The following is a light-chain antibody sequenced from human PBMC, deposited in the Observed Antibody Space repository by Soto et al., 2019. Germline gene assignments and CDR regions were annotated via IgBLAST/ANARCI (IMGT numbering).Light chain of an antibody. J-gene: IGLJ2*01. CDR1: KSDVGGYNY. Sequence: QSVLTQPASVSGSRGQSITISCTGTKSDVGGYNYVSWYQQHPGKAPKLMIYDVSKRPSGVSNRFSGSKSGNTASLTISGLQAEDEADYYCSSYTSSSTPVVFGGGTKLTVL. V-gene: IGLV2-14*01. CDR2: DVS. CDR3: SSYTSSSTPVV.